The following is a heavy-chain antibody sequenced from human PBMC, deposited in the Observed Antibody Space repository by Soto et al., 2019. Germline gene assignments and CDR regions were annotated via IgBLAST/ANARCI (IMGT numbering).Heavy chain of an antibody. CDR1: GFTFSSYA. Sequence: HPGGSLRLSCAASGFTFSSYAMHWVRQAPGKGLEWVAAMTYDGRNKDYADSVKGRFTISRDNSKNTLYLQMNSLRAEDTAVYYCAREAESLDYWGQGTLVTVSS. CDR3: AREAESLDY. CDR2: MTYDGRNK. D-gene: IGHD3-16*02. V-gene: IGHV3-30*04. J-gene: IGHJ4*02.